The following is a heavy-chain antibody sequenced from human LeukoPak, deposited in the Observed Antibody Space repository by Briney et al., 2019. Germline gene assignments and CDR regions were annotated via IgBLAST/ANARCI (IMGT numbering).Heavy chain of an antibody. CDR1: GYRFTDYY. CDR2: VNGNTGAT. CDR3: ARPMISGFDP. D-gene: IGHD3-16*01. V-gene: IGHV1-2*02. Sequence: ASVKVSCMASGYRFTDYYMHWVRQAPRQGLEWMGWVNGNTGATLYAQKFQGRVTMTRDTSISTAYMELSRLRSDDTAVYYCARPMISGFDPWGQGTLVTVSS. J-gene: IGHJ5*02.